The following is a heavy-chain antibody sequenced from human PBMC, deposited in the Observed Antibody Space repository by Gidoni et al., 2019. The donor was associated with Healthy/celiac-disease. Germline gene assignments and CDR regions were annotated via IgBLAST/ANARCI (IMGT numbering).Heavy chain of an antibody. CDR3: AKDPQWELLYFQH. CDR1: GFTFRSYA. Sequence: EVQLLESGGGLVQPGGSLRLSCAASGFTFRSYAMSWVRQAPGKGLGGVSAISGSGGSTYYADSVKGRFTISRDNSKNTLYLQMNSLRAEDTAVYYCAKDPQWELLYFQHWGQGTLVTVSS. V-gene: IGHV3-23*01. D-gene: IGHD1-26*01. CDR2: ISGSGGST. J-gene: IGHJ1*01.